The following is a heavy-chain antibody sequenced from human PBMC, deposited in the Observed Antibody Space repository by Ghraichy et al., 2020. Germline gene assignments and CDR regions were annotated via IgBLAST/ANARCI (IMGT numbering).Heavy chain of an antibody. CDR3: ARPGDYGDYPNAFDI. V-gene: IGHV4-39*01. J-gene: IGHJ3*02. Sequence: SETLSLTCTVSGGSISSSSYYWGWIRQPPGKGLEWIGSIYYSGSTYYNPSLKSRVTISVDTSKNQFSLKLSSVTAADTAVYYCARPGDYGDYPNAFDIWGQGTMVTVSS. CDR2: IYYSGST. D-gene: IGHD4-17*01. CDR1: GGSISSSSYY.